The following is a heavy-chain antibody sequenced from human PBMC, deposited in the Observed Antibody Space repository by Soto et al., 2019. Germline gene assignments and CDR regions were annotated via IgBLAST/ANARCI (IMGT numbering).Heavy chain of an antibody. V-gene: IGHV1-69*13. CDR2: IIPIFGTA. J-gene: IGHJ6*02. CDR3: ARDSGIDYGDYRSGDYYGMDV. Sequence: ASVKVSCKASGGTFSSYAISWVRQAPGQGLEWMGGIIPIFGTANYAQKFQGRVTITADESTSTAYMELSSLRSEDTAVYYCARDSGIDYGDYRSGDYYGMDVWGQGTTVTVSS. D-gene: IGHD4-17*01. CDR1: GGTFSSYA.